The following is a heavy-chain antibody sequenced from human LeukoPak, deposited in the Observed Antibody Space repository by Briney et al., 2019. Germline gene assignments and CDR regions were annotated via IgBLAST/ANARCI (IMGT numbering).Heavy chain of an antibody. CDR1: GYTFTCYA. CDR2: ISLYNPKT. Sequence: ASVKVSCKASGYTFTCYAISWVRQAPGQGLDWMGWISLYNPKTSYAQKFQGRVTMTTDTSTSTAYMELRSLRSDDTAVYYCARLGVAGDPSSAEYFQHWGQGTLLTVSS. J-gene: IGHJ1*01. D-gene: IGHD6-19*01. CDR3: ARLGVAGDPSSAEYFQH. V-gene: IGHV1-18*01.